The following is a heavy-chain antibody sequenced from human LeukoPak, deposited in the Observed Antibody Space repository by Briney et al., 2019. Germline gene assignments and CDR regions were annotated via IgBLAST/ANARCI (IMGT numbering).Heavy chain of an antibody. CDR1: GGTFSSYA. J-gene: IGHJ4*02. CDR2: IIPIFGTA. D-gene: IGHD2/OR15-2a*01. CDR3: ARRIRPRRGDFDY. V-gene: IGHV1-69*05. Sequence: SVKVSCKASGGTFSSYAISWVRQAPGQGLEWMGRIIPIFGTANYAQKFQRRVTITTDESTSTAYMELSSLRSEDTAVYYCARRIRPRRGDFDYWGQGTLVTVSS.